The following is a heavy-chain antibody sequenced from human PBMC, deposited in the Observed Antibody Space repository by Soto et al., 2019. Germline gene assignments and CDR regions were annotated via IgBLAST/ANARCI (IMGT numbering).Heavy chain of an antibody. Sequence: GASVKVSCKASGYTFTSYGISWVRQAPGQGLEWMGWISAYNGNTNYAQKLQGRVTMTTDTSTSTAYMELRSLRSDDTAVYYCAREYCSGGSCRGYFDYWGQGILVTVSS. CDR2: ISAYNGNT. J-gene: IGHJ4*02. V-gene: IGHV1-18*01. D-gene: IGHD2-15*01. CDR3: AREYCSGGSCRGYFDY. CDR1: GYTFTSYG.